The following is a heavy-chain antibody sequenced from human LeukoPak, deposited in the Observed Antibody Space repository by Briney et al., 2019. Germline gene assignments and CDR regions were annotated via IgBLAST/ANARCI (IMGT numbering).Heavy chain of an antibody. CDR3: ARLHPYYYYYMDV. Sequence: GSLRLSCAASGFTFSSYAMHWVRQAPGKGLEWVAVISYDGSNKYYADSVKGRFTISRDNSKNTLYLQMNSLRAEDTAVYYCARLHPYYYYYMDVWGKGTTVTVSS. CDR1: GFTFSSYA. D-gene: IGHD4-11*01. CDR2: ISYDGSNK. V-gene: IGHV3-30-3*01. J-gene: IGHJ6*03.